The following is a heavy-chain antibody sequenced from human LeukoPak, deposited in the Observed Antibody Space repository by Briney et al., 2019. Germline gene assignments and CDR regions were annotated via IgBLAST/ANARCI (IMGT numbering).Heavy chain of an antibody. Sequence: ASVKVSCKASGYTFTGYYMHWVRQAPGQGLEWMGWINPNSGGTNYTQKFQGRVTMTRDTSISTAYMELSRLRSDDTAVYYSARVIQQLVLSYIDYWGQGTLVTVSP. CDR2: INPNSGGT. CDR3: ARVIQQLVLSYIDY. CDR1: GYTFTGYY. J-gene: IGHJ4*02. D-gene: IGHD6-13*01. V-gene: IGHV1-2*02.